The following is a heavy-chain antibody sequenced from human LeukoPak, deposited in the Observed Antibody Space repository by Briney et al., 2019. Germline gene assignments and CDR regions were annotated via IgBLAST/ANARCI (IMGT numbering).Heavy chain of an antibody. Sequence: GSLRLSCAASGFTVSSNYMSWVRQPPGKGLEWIGSMYYSGSTYYNPSLKSRVTISVDTSKNQFSLKLSSVTAADTAVYYCARHTTIFGHFGYWGQGTLVTVSS. V-gene: IGHV4-39*01. D-gene: IGHD3-3*01. CDR2: MYYSGST. J-gene: IGHJ4*02. CDR1: GFTVSSNY. CDR3: ARHTTIFGHFGY.